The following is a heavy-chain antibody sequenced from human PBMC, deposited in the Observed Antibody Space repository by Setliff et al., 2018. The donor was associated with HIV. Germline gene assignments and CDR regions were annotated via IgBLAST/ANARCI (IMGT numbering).Heavy chain of an antibody. CDR3: VRSTGPYY. CDR2: ISRSGRTK. Sequence: PGGSLRLSCAASTFTFSEYYIIWVRQTPGKGLEWISYISRSGRTKYYADSVKGRFTISRDNAKNSLYLQMNSLRAEDTALYYCVRSTGPYYWGQGTLVTVSS. V-gene: IGHV3-11*04. J-gene: IGHJ4*02. CDR1: TFTFSEYY. D-gene: IGHD1-1*01.